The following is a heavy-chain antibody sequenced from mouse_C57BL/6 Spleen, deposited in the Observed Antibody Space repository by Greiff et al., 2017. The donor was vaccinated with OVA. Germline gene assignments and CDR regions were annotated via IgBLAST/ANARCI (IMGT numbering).Heavy chain of an antibody. D-gene: IGHD1-1*01. CDR1: GYTFTGYW. V-gene: IGHV1-9*01. CDR3: ARSHYYGSSPYWYFDV. Sequence: LVESGAELMKPGASVKLSCKATGYTFTGYWIEWVKQRPGHGLEWIGEILPGSGSTNYNEKFKGKATFTADTSSNTAYMQLSSLTTEDSAIYYCARSHYYGSSPYWYFDVWGTGTTVTVSS. CDR2: ILPGSGST. J-gene: IGHJ1*03.